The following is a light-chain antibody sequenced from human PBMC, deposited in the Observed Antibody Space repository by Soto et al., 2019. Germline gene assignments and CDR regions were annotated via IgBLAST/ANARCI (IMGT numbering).Light chain of an antibody. CDR2: GAS. Sequence: EIVMTQSPATLSVSPGERATLSCRASQGVSSNLAWYQQKPGQAPSLLIYGASTRATGTPARFSGSGSGTEFTLTISSLQSEDFAVYYCQQYIRWPLTCGGGTKVDIK. J-gene: IGKJ4*01. CDR3: QQYIRWPLT. CDR1: QGVSSN. V-gene: IGKV3-15*01.